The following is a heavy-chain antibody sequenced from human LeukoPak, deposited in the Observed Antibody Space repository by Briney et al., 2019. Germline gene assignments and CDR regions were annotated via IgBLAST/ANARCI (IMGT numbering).Heavy chain of an antibody. Sequence: GGSLRLSCAASGFTFSSYSMNWVRQAPGKGLELDSSISSSSSYIYYADSVKGRFTISRDNAKNSLYLQMNSLRAEDTAVYYCARGSSISSGWYVPDYWGQGTLVTVSS. CDR3: ARGSSISSGWYVPDY. J-gene: IGHJ4*02. D-gene: IGHD6-19*01. CDR1: GFTFSSYS. V-gene: IGHV3-21*01. CDR2: ISSSSSYI.